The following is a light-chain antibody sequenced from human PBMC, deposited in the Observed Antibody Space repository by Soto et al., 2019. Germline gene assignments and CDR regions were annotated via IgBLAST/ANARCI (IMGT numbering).Light chain of an antibody. CDR3: QQYGNSPIT. CDR1: QSVNNNF. V-gene: IGKV3-20*01. Sequence: PGERAALSCRASQSVNNNFLAWYQQKPGQAPRLLIYGASSRATGIPDRFRGGGSGTDFTLTIIRLEPEDFAVYYCQQYGNSPITFGQGTRLDI. J-gene: IGKJ5*01. CDR2: GAS.